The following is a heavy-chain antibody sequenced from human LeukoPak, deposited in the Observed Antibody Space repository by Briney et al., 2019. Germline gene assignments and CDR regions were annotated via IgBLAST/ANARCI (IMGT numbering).Heavy chain of an antibody. Sequence: GASVKVSCKASGGTFSSYAINWVRQATGQGLEWMGWMNPNSGNTGYAQKFQGRVTMTRNTSISTAYMELSSLRSEDTAVYYCARGSPQFDPWGQGTLVTVSS. CDR3: ARGSPQFDP. CDR1: GGTFSSYA. J-gene: IGHJ5*02. CDR2: MNPNSGNT. V-gene: IGHV1-8*02.